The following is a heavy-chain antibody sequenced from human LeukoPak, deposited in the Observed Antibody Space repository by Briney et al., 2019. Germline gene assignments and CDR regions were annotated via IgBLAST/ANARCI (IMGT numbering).Heavy chain of an antibody. CDR2: ISSSSSYI. CDR3: AREETKFRFLEWFPPYYYYYMDV. V-gene: IGHV3-21*01. Sequence: GGSLRLSCAASGFAVSSNYMSWVRQAPGKGLEWVSSISSSSSYIYYADSVKGRFTISRDNAKNSLYLQMNSLRAEDTAVYYCAREETKFRFLEWFPPYYYYYMDVWGKGTTVTVPS. CDR1: GFAVSSNY. D-gene: IGHD3-3*01. J-gene: IGHJ6*03.